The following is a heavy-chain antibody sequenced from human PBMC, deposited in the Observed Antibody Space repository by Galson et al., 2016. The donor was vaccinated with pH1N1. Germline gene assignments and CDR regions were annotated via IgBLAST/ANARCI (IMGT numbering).Heavy chain of an antibody. J-gene: IGHJ5*02. V-gene: IGHV2-5*01. Sequence: PALVKPTQTLRLTCTLSGFSLSTSAVGVGWIRQPPGKALEWLALIFWNDDRYYRPSLKNRLTITKDTSENLVVLTMTNMDPVDTATYYCAHRELGDFVGSFDHGGRGALVTVSS. CDR3: AHRELGDFVGSFDH. D-gene: IGHD4-23*01. CDR2: IFWNDDR. CDR1: GFSLSTSAVG.